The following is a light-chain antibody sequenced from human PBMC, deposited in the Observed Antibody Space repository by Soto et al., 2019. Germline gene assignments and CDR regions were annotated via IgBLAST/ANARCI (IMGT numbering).Light chain of an antibody. V-gene: IGKV3-15*01. CDR1: QSVSSN. CDR3: QQYNNWPPWT. CDR2: GAS. Sequence: EIVMTQSPATLSVSPGERATLSCRASQSVSSNLAWYQQKPRQAPRLLIYGASTRATGIPARFSGSGSGTEFTLTISSLQSEDFAVYYWQQYNNWPPWTFGQGTKVEIK. J-gene: IGKJ1*01.